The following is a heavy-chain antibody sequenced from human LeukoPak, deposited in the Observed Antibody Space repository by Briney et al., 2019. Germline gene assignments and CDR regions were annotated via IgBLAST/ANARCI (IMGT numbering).Heavy chain of an antibody. CDR2: TRYRSTWNT. V-gene: IGHV6-1*01. CDR3: VRDFNWAFDY. CDR1: GDSVSSKSVS. J-gene: IGHJ4*02. D-gene: IGHD7-27*01. Sequence: SQTLSLTCAISGDSVSSKSVSWNWIRQSPSGGLEYLGRTRYRSTWNTFYSSSVEGRIIINADTSRNQVSLRLNSVTPEDTALYYCVRDFNWAFDYWGQGTLVTVSS.